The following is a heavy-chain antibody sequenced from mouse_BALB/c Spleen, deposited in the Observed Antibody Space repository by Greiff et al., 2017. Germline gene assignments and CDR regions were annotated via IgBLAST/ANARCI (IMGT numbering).Heavy chain of an antibody. V-gene: IGHV5-9-4*01. J-gene: IGHJ3*01. D-gene: IGHD2-2*01. CDR2: ISSGGSYT. CDR3: ARFYYGYDVFAY. Sequence: EVQVVESGGGLVKPGGSLKLSCAASGFTFSSYAMSWVRQSPEKRLAWVAEISSGGSYTYYPDTVPGRFTISRDNAKNTLYLEMSSLRSEDTAMYYCARFYYGYDVFAYWGQGTLVTVSA. CDR1: GFTFSSYA.